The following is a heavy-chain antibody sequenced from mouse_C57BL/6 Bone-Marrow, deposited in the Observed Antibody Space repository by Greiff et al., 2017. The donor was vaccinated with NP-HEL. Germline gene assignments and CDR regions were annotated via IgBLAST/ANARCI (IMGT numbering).Heavy chain of an antibody. CDR3: AREGIYYDPHFDY. V-gene: IGHV1-55*01. CDR2: IYPGSGST. D-gene: IGHD2-4*01. CDR1: GYTFTSYW. J-gene: IGHJ2*01. Sequence: QVQLQQPGAELVKPGASVKMSCKASGYTFTSYWITWVKQRPGQGLEWIGDIYPGSGSTNYNEKFKSKATLTVDTSSSTAYMQLSSLTSEDSAVYYCAREGIYYDPHFDYWGQGTTLTVSS.